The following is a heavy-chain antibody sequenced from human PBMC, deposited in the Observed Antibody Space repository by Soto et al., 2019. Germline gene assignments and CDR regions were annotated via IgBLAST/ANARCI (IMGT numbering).Heavy chain of an antibody. J-gene: IGHJ4*02. Sequence: PGWSLRLSCAASVFTFISYSMNWVRQAPGEGLEWVSSISSSSSYIYYADSVEGRFTISRDNAKNSLYLQMNSLRAEDTAVYYCARGPWLQSSDYWGQGTLVTVS. V-gene: IGHV3-21*01. D-gene: IGHD5-12*01. CDR2: ISSSSSYI. CDR3: ARGPWLQSSDY. CDR1: VFTFISYS.